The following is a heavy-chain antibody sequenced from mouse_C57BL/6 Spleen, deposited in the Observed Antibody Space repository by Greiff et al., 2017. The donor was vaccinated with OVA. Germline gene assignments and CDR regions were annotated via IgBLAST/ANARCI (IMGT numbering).Heavy chain of an antibody. CDR3: ARSGSNYPYYAMDY. CDR1: GYAFSSSW. V-gene: IGHV1-82*01. D-gene: IGHD2-5*01. CDR2: IYPGDGDT. Sequence: QVQLKQSGPELVKPGASVQISCKASGYAFSSSWMNWVKQRPGKGLEWIGRIYPGDGDTNYNGKFKGKATLTADKSSSTAYMQRSGLTSEDSAVYFCARSGSNYPYYAMDYWGQGTSVTVSS. J-gene: IGHJ4*01.